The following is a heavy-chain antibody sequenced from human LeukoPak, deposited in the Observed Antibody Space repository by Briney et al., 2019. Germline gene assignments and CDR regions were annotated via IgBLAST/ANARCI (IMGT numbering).Heavy chain of an antibody. V-gene: IGHV1-2*02. J-gene: IGHJ4*02. CDR2: INPNSGGT. CDR3: AREHTILGAR. D-gene: IGHD3-3*01. Sequence: ASVKVSCKASGYTFIGYYVHWVRQAPGQGFEWMGWINPNSGGTNYAQKFQGRVTLTRDTSISTAYMELSRLSSDDTAVYYCAREHTILGARWGQGTLVTVSS. CDR1: GYTFIGYY.